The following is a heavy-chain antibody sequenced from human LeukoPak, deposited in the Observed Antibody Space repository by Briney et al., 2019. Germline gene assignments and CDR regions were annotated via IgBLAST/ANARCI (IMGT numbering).Heavy chain of an antibody. CDR3: ARAVYSSSWYGDY. J-gene: IGHJ4*02. D-gene: IGHD6-13*01. CDR2: INPNSGGT. V-gene: IGHV1-2*02. CDR1: GYTFTGYY. Sequence: EASVKVSCKASGYTFTGYYMHWVRQAPGRGLEWMGWINPNSGGTNYAQKFQGRVTMTRDTSISTAYMELSRLRSDDTAVYYCARAVYSSSWYGDYWGQGTLVTVSS.